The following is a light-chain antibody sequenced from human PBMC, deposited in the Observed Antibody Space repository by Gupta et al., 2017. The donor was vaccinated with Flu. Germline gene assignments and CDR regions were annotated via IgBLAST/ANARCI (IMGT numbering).Light chain of an antibody. CDR1: QSISSY. CDR3: HQSDSTPPA. V-gene: IGKV1-39*01. J-gene: IGKJ2*01. Sequence: DIHMIQSPSSLSASVGDRVTITCRARQSISSYLNWYQQKPGKAPKLLIYAASSLQSGVPSRFSGSGSGTDFTLTMSSLQPEDFATYYCHQSDSTPPAFGQGTKLEIK. CDR2: AAS.